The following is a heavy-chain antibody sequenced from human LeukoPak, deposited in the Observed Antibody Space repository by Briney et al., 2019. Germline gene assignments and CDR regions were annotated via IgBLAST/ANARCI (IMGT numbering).Heavy chain of an antibody. Sequence: GGSLRLSCAASGLTFSYAWMSWVRQTPGKGLEWVGRIKSKRDGGTADSAAPVKGRFTISRHDSKNTVYLQMNSLKAEDTAVYYCTTDLGSGSLFDYWGQGILVTVSS. CDR1: GLTFSYAW. CDR2: IKSKRDGGTA. J-gene: IGHJ4*02. V-gene: IGHV3-15*01. D-gene: IGHD1-26*01. CDR3: TTDLGSGSLFDY.